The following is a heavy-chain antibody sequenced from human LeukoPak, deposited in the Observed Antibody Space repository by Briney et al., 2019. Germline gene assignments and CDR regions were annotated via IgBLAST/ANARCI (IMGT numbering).Heavy chain of an antibody. D-gene: IGHD6-13*01. CDR1: GFSLSSYW. CDR3: AKAATGTRNAFDI. CDR2: VNGDGSST. Sequence: GGSLRLSCAASGFSLSSYWMHWVRQAPGKRLVWVSRVNGDGSSTNYADSVKGRFTISRDNAKNTLYLQMNSLRAEDTAVYYCAKAATGTRNAFDIWGQGTMVTVSS. V-gene: IGHV3-74*01. J-gene: IGHJ3*02.